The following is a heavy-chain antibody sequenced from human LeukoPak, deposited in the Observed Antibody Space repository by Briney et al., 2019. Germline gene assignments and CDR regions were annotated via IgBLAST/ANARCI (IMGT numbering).Heavy chain of an antibody. V-gene: IGHV3-11*01. CDR1: GFTFSDYY. J-gene: IGHJ4*02. CDR3: ARDRGWIRDY. Sequence: GGSLRLSCAASGFTFSDYYMNWIRQAPGKEPEWISILNPTATSVMYADSLKGRFSVSRDNAKNTFFLHMNRLTVEDTAMYYCARDRGWIRDYWGRGTPVTVSS. CDR2: LNPTATSV. D-gene: IGHD2-2*03.